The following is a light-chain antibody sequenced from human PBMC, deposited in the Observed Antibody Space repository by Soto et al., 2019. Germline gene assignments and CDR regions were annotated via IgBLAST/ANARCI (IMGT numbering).Light chain of an antibody. CDR1: QCPGYSDGIAY. CDR2: QVS. V-gene: IGKV2-30*01. J-gene: IGKJ5*01. Sequence: VVMTQSPLSLPVTLGQLACISCRSNQCPGYSDGIAYFTWLQQRPGRPPRRLIYQVSNRDSGVPARFSGSGSGTDFALKIIRLEAEDVVVYKSVQSTHWPITFGQGTRLEMK. CDR3: VQSTHWPIT.